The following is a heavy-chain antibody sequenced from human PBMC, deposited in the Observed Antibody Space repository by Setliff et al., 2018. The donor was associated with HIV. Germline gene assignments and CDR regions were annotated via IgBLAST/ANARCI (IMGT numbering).Heavy chain of an antibody. J-gene: IGHJ4*02. CDR3: ARSLRRSRAFGGVIVNFGYFDY. V-gene: IGHV4-34*01. CDR2: INHSGTT. D-gene: IGHD3-16*02. Sequence: PSETLSLTCAVYGGSFSDYYWSWLRQPPGKGLEWIGEINHSGTTNYNPSLKSRVTLSVDTSKNQFSLMLGSVTPADTAVYYCARSLRRSRAFGGVIVNFGYFDYWGQGTPVTVSS. CDR1: GGSFSDYY.